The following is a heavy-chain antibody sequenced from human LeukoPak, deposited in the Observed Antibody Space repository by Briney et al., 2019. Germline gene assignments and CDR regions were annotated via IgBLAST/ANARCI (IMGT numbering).Heavy chain of an antibody. CDR1: GFTFSSYG. CDR2: ILYDGSNT. CDR3: ARGWGVAGSSWYFDF. J-gene: IGHJ2*01. Sequence: GGSLRLSCAASGFTFSSYGMHWVRQAPGKGLEWVAAILYDGSNTYYADSVKGRFTISRDNSKNTLYLQMNSLRAEDTAVYYCARGWGVAGSSWYFDFWGRGTLVTVSS. V-gene: IGHV3-33*01. D-gene: IGHD3-10*01.